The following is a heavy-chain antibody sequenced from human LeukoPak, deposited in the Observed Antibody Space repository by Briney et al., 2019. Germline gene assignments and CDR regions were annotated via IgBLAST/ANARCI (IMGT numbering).Heavy chain of an antibody. J-gene: IGHJ6*03. CDR3: ATLYNSGYYKAPYYYYMDV. CDR1: GYSFATYW. CDR2: IYPDDSDT. Sequence: GKSLKISCKVSGYSFATYWIGWVRQMPGKGLEWMGIIYPDDSDTRYSPSFQGQVTISADKSITTAYLQWSSLKASDTAMYYCATLYNSGYYKAPYYYYMDVWGKGTTVTVSS. D-gene: IGHD6-19*01. V-gene: IGHV5-51*01.